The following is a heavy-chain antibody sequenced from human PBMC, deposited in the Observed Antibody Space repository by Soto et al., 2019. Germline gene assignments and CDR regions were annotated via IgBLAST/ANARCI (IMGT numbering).Heavy chain of an antibody. CDR1: GFTFTNYW. CDR3: ARESEDLTSNFDY. CDR2: VDNDGSSA. J-gene: IGHJ4*02. Sequence: EVQLVESGGGLVQPGGSLRLSCAASGFTFTNYWMHWVRQAPGKGLVWVSRVDNDGSSATYADSVKGRFTISRDNAKNTLYLEMNSLRAEDTAVYYCARESEDLTSNFDYWGQGTLVTVSS. V-gene: IGHV3-74*01.